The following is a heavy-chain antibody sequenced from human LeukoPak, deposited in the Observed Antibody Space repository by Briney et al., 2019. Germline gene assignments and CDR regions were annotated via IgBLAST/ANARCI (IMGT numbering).Heavy chain of an antibody. J-gene: IGHJ4*02. CDR2: IYYSGST. V-gene: IGHV4-39*01. CDR3: ARIRVGYFDY. Sequence: SETLSLTCTDSGGSISSSSYYWGWIRQPPGKGLEWIGSIYYSGSTYYNPSLKSRVTISVDTSKNQFSLKLSSVTAADTAVYYCARIRVGYFDYWGQGTLVTVSS. CDR1: GGSISSSSYY. D-gene: IGHD3-16*01.